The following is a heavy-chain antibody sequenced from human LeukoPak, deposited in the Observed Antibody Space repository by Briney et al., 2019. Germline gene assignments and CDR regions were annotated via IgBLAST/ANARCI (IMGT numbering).Heavy chain of an antibody. Sequence: GSLRLSCTASGFSFSTYSMNWVRQAPGKGLEWVSYIVGSSSNIYYADSVKGRFTISRDNAKNSLYLQMDSLRAEDTAVYYCATDSPETAAFDYWGQATLVTVSS. CDR2: IVGSSSNI. J-gene: IGHJ4*02. CDR1: GFSFSTYS. CDR3: ATDSPETAAFDY. D-gene: IGHD1-1*01. V-gene: IGHV3-48*04.